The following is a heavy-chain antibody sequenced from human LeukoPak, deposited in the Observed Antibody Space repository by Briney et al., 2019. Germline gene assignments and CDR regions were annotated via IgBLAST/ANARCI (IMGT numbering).Heavy chain of an antibody. CDR1: GYTFTSYD. CDR3: ARAYYHDSSDYYFPLDY. D-gene: IGHD3-22*01. CDR2: INPSGGST. V-gene: IGHV1-46*01. Sequence: ASVKVSCKASGYTFTSYDINWVRQAPGQGLERMGIINPSGGSTTYAQKFQGRVTMTRDTSTSTVYMELSSLRSEDTAVYYCARAYYHDSSDYYFPLDYWGQGTLVTVSS. J-gene: IGHJ4*02.